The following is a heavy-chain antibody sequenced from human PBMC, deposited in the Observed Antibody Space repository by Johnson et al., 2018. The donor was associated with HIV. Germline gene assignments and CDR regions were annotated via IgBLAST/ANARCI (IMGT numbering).Heavy chain of an antibody. Sequence: QVQLVESWGGVVQPGRSLRLSCAASGFTFRSYAMHWVRQAPGKGLEWVALISYDGSHKFYADSVKGRFTISRDHSKNTLYLQMNSLRAEDTAVYYCARDRVLLWFGESPLDAFDIWGQGTMVTVSS. CDR3: ARDRVLLWFGESPLDAFDI. CDR1: GFTFRSYA. V-gene: IGHV3-30-3*01. J-gene: IGHJ3*02. D-gene: IGHD3-10*01. CDR2: ISYDGSHK.